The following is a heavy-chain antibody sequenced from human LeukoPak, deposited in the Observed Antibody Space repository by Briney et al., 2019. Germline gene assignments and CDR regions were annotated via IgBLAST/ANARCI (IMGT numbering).Heavy chain of an antibody. CDR3: AVSMIAFDF. V-gene: IGHV3-74*01. D-gene: IGHD3-22*01. CDR1: GFTFRSYW. J-gene: IGHJ4*02. Sequence: GGSLRLSCAAFGFTFRSYWMHWVRQAPGKGLEWVSRVIRNGSFTNYADSVKGRFSISRDNSKNTLYLQMNSLRAEDTAVYYCAVSMIAFDFWGQGTLVTVSS. CDR2: VIRNGSFT.